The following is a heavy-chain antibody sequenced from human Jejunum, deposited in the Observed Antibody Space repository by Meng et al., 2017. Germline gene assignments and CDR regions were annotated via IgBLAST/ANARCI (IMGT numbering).Heavy chain of an antibody. D-gene: IGHD5-18*01. CDR2: IYHSGST. J-gene: IGHJ4*02. V-gene: IGHV4-4*02. CDR3: ARGGYYSFDY. Sequence: QLQTPGPCLVKPSEHLSFTCAVSGGSISSVYWWTWVRQSPGKGLEWIGEIYHSGSTNYNPSLKSRVTISVDKSKNQFSLKLTSVTAADTAVYYCARGGYYSFDYWGQGTLVTVSS. CDR1: GGSISSVYW.